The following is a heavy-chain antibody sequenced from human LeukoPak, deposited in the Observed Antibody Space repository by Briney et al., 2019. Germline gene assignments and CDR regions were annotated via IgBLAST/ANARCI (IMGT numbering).Heavy chain of an antibody. J-gene: IGHJ1*01. D-gene: IGHD3-10*01. CDR3: ARAHVFYYYGSGSYPAL. Sequence: GGSLRLSCAASGFTFSSYAMYWGRQAPGKGMEWVAVISYDGSKKYYANSVKGRFTISRDNTKNTLYLQMNSLRAEDTAVYYCARAHVFYYYGSGSYPALWGQGTLVTVSS. CDR1: GFTFSSYA. V-gene: IGHV3-30*04. CDR2: ISYDGSKK.